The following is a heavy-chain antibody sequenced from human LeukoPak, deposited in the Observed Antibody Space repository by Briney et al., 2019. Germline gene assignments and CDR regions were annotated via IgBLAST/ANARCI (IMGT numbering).Heavy chain of an antibody. CDR3: AIDLCWRCFDA. J-gene: IGHJ4*01. CDR2: ITSSGGST. CDR1: GFTFNTYG. V-gene: IGHV3-23*01. Sequence: QPGGSLRLSCAASGFTFNTYGMTWVRQAPGKGLEWVSAITSSGGSTYYGDSVKGRFTISRDNSRNTLYLQMNSLRGDETAVYYCAIDLCWRCFDAWGQEPWSPSPQ. D-gene: IGHD3-10*02.